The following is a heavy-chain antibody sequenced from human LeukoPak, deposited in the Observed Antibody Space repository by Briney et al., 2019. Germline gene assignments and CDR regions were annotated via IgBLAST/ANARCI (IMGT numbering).Heavy chain of an antibody. D-gene: IGHD1-26*01. CDR2: INPKSGGT. V-gene: IGHV1-2*06. CDR1: GYTFIDYH. Sequence: ASVKVSCKASGYTFIDYHLHWVRQAPGQGLECMGRINPKSGGTNYAQRLQGRVTMTRDTSISTAYMEVSRLRSDDTAVYYCAREVGGTTLDFQHWGQGTLVTVSS. CDR3: AREVGGTTLDFQH. J-gene: IGHJ1*01.